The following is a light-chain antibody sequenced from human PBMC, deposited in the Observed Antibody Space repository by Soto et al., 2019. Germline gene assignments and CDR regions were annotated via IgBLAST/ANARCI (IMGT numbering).Light chain of an antibody. Sequence: EIVLTQSPGTLSLSPGERATLSCRASQSVTSKFFAWYQHKPGQAPRLLMYGASSRATGIPDRFSGSVSRKDFNLNISRVEPEDSAVYYCHHYGSSMWSFGQGTKVDIK. J-gene: IGKJ1*01. CDR1: QSVTSKF. CDR2: GAS. CDR3: HHYGSSMWS. V-gene: IGKV3-20*01.